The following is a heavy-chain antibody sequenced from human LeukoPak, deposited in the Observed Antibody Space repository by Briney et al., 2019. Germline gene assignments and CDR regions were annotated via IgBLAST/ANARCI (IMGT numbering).Heavy chain of an antibody. Sequence: GGSLRLSCAASGFTFSNYGMHWVRQAPGKGLEWVALLVYDGFYKYYADSVKGRFTISRDDSRNTLYLELSSLRAEDTAVYYGAKDLITMVRGSPMDVWGQGATVTVSS. CDR1: GFTFSNYG. D-gene: IGHD3-10*01. J-gene: IGHJ6*02. CDR2: LVYDGFYK. V-gene: IGHV3-30*18. CDR3: AKDLITMVRGSPMDV.